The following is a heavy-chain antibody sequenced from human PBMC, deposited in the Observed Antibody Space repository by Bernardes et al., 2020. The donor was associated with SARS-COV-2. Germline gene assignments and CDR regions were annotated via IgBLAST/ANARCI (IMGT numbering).Heavy chain of an antibody. J-gene: IGHJ4*02. D-gene: IGHD3-3*01. Sequence: GESLKISCQSSGYSFTSYWIGWVRQMPGKGLEWMGIIYPGDSDTRYSPSFQGQVTISADKSISTAYVQWSSLKASDTAMYYCARQYDYWVDYWGQGTLVTVSS. CDR1: GYSFTSYW. CDR3: ARQYDYWVDY. CDR2: IYPGDSDT. V-gene: IGHV5-51*01.